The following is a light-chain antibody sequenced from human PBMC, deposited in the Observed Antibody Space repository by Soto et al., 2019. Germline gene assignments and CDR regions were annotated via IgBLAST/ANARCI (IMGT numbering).Light chain of an antibody. V-gene: IGKV1-9*01. CDR3: QQYDNWPPIT. CDR2: GVS. Sequence: DIQMTQSPSSLSAYVGDRVTITCRASQGSPTYLAWYQQKPGKAPKLLIYGVSTLQNGVPSRFSGAGSGTEFTLTITSLQPEDCAVYYCQQYDNWPPITFGQGGLLAI. CDR1: QGSPTY. J-gene: IGKJ5*01.